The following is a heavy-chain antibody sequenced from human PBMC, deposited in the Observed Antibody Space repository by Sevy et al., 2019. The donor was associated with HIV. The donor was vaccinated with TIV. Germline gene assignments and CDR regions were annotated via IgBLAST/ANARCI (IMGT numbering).Heavy chain of an antibody. CDR2: LKNKARGGTL. Sequence: GGSLRLSCTASGFSFGDYAMNWVRQAPGKGLEWVAFLKNKARGGTLDHAASVKGRFTISRDDSKSIVYLQMNDLTTEDTGVYYRTRWKGTQSIFDYRGQGALVTVSS. D-gene: IGHD1-1*01. J-gene: IGHJ4*02. CDR1: GFSFGDYA. V-gene: IGHV3-49*04. CDR3: TRWKGTQSIFDY.